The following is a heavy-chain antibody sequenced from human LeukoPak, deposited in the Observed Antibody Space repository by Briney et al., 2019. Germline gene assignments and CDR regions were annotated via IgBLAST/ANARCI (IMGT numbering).Heavy chain of an antibody. J-gene: IGHJ4*02. CDR3: AKEGYGCGYLSFVDF. D-gene: IGHD5-18*01. CDR2: IWYDGSNK. CDR1: VFIFSKAG. Sequence: PGGSLRLSSAASVFIFSKAGPNGIRQAPGKGLEWVAVIWYDGSNKYHADSVKGRFTISRDNSKNTLYLQMNSLRAEETAVYYWAKEGYGCGYLSFVDFWGQGTLVTVSS. V-gene: IGHV3-33*06.